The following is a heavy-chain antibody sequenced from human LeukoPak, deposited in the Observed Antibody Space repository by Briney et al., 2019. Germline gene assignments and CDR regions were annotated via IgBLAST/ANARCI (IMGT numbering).Heavy chain of an antibody. D-gene: IGHD3-16*01. CDR1: GFTFSSYS. V-gene: IGHV3-21*01. J-gene: IGHJ4*02. CDR3: ACFYDYVWVPGY. Sequence: GGSLRLSCAASGFTFSSYSMNWVRQAPGKGLEWVSSISSSSSYIYYADSVKGRFTISRDNAKNSLYLQMNSLRAEDTAVYYCACFYDYVWVPGYWGQGTLVTVSS. CDR2: ISSSSSYI.